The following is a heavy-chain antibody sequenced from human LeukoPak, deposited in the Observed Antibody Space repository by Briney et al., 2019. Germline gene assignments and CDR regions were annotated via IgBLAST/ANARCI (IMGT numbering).Heavy chain of an antibody. Sequence: SETLSLTCTVSGGSLRSYYWSWLRQPPGKGLEWIGYIYHSGSTNYSPSLKSRVTISVDTSRTQFSLNLSSVTAADTAVYYCARAREASVLEWGQGIRVTASS. J-gene: IGHJ4*02. V-gene: IGHV4-59*01. D-gene: IGHD4/OR15-4a*01. CDR3: ARAREASVLE. CDR2: IYHSGST. CDR1: GGSLRSYY.